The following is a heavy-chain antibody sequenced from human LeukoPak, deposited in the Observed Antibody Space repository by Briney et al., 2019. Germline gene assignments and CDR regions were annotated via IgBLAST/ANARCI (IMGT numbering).Heavy chain of an antibody. D-gene: IGHD6-6*01. CDR1: GITLSNYG. Sequence: GGSLRLSCAVSGITLSNYGMSWVRQAPGKGLEWVAGLSGSGGGTNYADSVQGRFTISRDNPKNSLYLQMNSLRAEDTAVYYCARVRYSSSSEVYYYYMDVWGKGTTVTVSS. CDR3: ARVRYSSSSEVYYYYMDV. CDR2: LSGSGGGT. J-gene: IGHJ6*03. V-gene: IGHV3-23*01.